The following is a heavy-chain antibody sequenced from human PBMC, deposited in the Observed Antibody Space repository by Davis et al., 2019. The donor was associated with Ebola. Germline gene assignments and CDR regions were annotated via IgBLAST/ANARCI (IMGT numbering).Heavy chain of an antibody. J-gene: IGHJ3*02. Sequence: GESLKISCQDSGYTFPNYWIAWVRQMPGKGLEWMGLIYTGDSDTRYSPSFRGQVTLSADKSMKTAFLQWSSLKASDSGMYYCASLRRTITGMDDAFDIWGQGTMVTVSS. CDR1: GYTFPNYW. CDR3: ASLRRTITGMDDAFDI. D-gene: IGHD2-8*02. CDR2: IYTGDSDT. V-gene: IGHV5-51*01.